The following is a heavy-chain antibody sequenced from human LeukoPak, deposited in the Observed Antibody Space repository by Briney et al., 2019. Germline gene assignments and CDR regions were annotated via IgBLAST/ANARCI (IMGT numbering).Heavy chain of an antibody. Sequence: SETLSLTCTISGGSISSYYWSWIRQPPGKGLKWIGYIYYSGSTNYNPSLKSRVTISVDTSKNQFSLKLSSVTAADTAVYYCARVDGAVAGWYYFDYWGQGTLVTVSS. D-gene: IGHD6-19*01. CDR3: ARVDGAVAGWYYFDY. CDR1: GGSISSYY. V-gene: IGHV4-59*01. CDR2: IYYSGST. J-gene: IGHJ4*02.